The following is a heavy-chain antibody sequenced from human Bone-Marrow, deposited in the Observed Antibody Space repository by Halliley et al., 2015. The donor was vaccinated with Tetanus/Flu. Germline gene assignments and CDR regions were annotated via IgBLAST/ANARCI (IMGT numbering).Heavy chain of an antibody. CDR3: AKHGARSAGAGAFWDY. CDR2: INGPGSNT. V-gene: IGHV3-23*01. J-gene: IGHJ4*02. Sequence: INGPGSNTYYADSVGGRFTISRDNSDDSLFLELSSLRADDTAIYYCAKHGARSAGAGAFWDYWGQGILVTVSP. D-gene: IGHD3-3*01.